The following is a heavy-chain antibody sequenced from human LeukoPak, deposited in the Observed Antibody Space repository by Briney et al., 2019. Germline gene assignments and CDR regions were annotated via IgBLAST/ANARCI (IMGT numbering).Heavy chain of an antibody. CDR3: ARGSEQWLTYFDY. CDR2: IYTSGSP. V-gene: IGHV4-4*07. CDR1: GGSISSNS. J-gene: IGHJ4*02. D-gene: IGHD6-19*01. Sequence: SETLSLTCTASGGSISSNSWSWIRQPAGKGLEWIGHIYTSGSPNYNPSLRSRVTMSVDTSKNQISLKLSSVTAADSAVYYCARGSEQWLTYFDYWGQGTLVTVSS.